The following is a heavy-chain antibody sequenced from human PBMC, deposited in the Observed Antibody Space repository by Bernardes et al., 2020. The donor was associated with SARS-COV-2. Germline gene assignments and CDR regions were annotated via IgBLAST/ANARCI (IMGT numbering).Heavy chain of an antibody. CDR2: ISYDGSNK. J-gene: IGHJ4*02. CDR1: GFTFSSYG. D-gene: IGHD3-10*01. CDR3: AKDDGSESTYYFDY. Sequence: GGSLRLSCAASGFTFSSYGMHWVRQAPGKGLEWVAVISYDGSNKYYADSVKGRFTISRDNSKNTLYLQMNSLRAEDTAVYYCAKDDGSESTYYFDYWGQGTLVTVSS. V-gene: IGHV3-30*18.